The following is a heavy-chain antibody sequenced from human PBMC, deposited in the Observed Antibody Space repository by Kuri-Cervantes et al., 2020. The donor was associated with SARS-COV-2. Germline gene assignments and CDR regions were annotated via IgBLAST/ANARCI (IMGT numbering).Heavy chain of an antibody. Sequence: ETLSLTCTVSGGSISSYYWSWIRQPPGKGLEWVGRIKSKTDGGTTDYAAPVKGRFTISRDDSKNTLYLQMNSLKTEGTAVYYCTTDLPNPTYPRYYYYYYGMDVWGQGTTVTVSS. CDR1: GGSISSYY. CDR3: TTDLPNPTYPRYYYYYYGMDV. CDR2: IKSKTDGGTT. J-gene: IGHJ6*02. D-gene: IGHD2-2*02. V-gene: IGHV3-15*01.